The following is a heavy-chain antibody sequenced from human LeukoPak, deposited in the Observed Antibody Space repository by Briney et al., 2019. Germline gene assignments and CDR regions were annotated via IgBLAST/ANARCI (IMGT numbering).Heavy chain of an antibody. D-gene: IGHD4-11*01. V-gene: IGHV3-7*01. CDR3: ASHYRTTGSNPQPDC. Sequence: GGSLRLSCAASEFIFTKYWMTWVRQAPGKGLEWVANIKQDGSEKYYVDSVKGRFTISRDNSKNTLYLQMNSLRAEDTAVYYCASHYRTTGSNPQPDCWGQGTLVTVSS. CDR2: IKQDGSEK. CDR1: EFIFTKYW. J-gene: IGHJ4*02.